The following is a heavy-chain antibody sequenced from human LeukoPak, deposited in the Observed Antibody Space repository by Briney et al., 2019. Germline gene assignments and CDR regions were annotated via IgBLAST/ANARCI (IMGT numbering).Heavy chain of an antibody. D-gene: IGHD3-3*01. J-gene: IGHJ4*02. CDR2: INPSGGST. V-gene: IGHV1-46*02. CDR3: ARPRTYYDFWRGYPPFDY. CDR1: GYTFNNHY. Sequence: ASVKVSCKASGYTFNNHYMYWVRQAPGQGLEWMGVINPSGGSTSYAQKFQGRVTMTRDTSTRTVYMEVNSLRSEDTAVYYCARPRTYYDFWRGYPPFDYWGQGTLVTVSS.